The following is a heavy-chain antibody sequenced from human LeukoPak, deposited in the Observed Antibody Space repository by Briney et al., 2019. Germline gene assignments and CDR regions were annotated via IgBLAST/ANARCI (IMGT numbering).Heavy chain of an antibody. J-gene: IGHJ6*03. CDR2: ISSSGSTI. CDR1: GFTFRSYE. Sequence: PGGSLRLSCAASGFTFRSYEMNWVRQAPGKGLEWVSYISSSGSTIYYADSVKGRFTISRDNAKNSLYLQMNSLRAEDTAVYYCASSPSYYYYMDVWGKGTTVTISS. CDR3: ASSPSYYYYMDV. V-gene: IGHV3-48*03.